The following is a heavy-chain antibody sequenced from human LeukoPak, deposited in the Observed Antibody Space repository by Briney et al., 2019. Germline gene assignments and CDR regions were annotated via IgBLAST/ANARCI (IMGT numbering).Heavy chain of an antibody. CDR3: ARESNIAAAGTGGKTNYYYYYMDV. V-gene: IGHV4-59*01. D-gene: IGHD6-13*01. Sequence: SETLSLTCTVSGGSISSYYWSWIRQPPGKGLEWIGYIYYSGSTNYNPSLKSRVTISVDTSKNQFSLKLSSVTAADTAVYYCARESNIAAAGTGGKTNYYYYYMDVWGKGTTVTVSS. J-gene: IGHJ6*03. CDR2: IYYSGST. CDR1: GGSISSYY.